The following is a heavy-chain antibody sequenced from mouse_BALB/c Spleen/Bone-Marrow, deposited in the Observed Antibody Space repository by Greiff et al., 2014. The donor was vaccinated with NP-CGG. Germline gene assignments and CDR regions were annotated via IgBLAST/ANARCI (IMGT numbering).Heavy chain of an antibody. D-gene: IGHD1-1*01. Sequence: EVQLQQSGPELVKPGASVKISCKASGYSFTGYFMNWVMQSHGKSLEWIGRINPYNGDTFYNQKFKGKATLTVDKSSSTAHLELRSLASEDSAVYYCERSGYNGSSYFDYRGQGTTLTVSS. CDR3: ERSGYNGSSYFDY. J-gene: IGHJ2*01. V-gene: IGHV1-20*02. CDR2: INPYNGDT. CDR1: GYSFTGYF.